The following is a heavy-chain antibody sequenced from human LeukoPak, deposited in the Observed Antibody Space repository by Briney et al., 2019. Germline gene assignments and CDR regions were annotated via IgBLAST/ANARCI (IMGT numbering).Heavy chain of an antibody. V-gene: IGHV1-8*03. J-gene: IGHJ5*02. CDR1: GYTFTSYD. Sequence: ASVKVSCKASGYTFTSYDINWVRQATGQGLEWMGWMNPNSGNTGYAQKFQGRVTITRNTSISTAYMELSSLRSEDTAVYYCARGQSSSSSWWFDPWGQGTLVTVSP. CDR3: ARGQSSSSSWWFDP. D-gene: IGHD6-6*01. CDR2: MNPNSGNT.